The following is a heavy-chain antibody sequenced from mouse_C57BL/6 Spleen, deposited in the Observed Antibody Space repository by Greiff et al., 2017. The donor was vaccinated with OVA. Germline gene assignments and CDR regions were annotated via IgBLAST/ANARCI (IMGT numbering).Heavy chain of an antibody. D-gene: IGHD2-5*01. V-gene: IGHV1-50*01. Sequence: QVQLQQPGAELVKPGASVKLSCKASGYTFTSYWMQWVKQRPGQGLEWIGEIDPSDSYTNYNQKFKGKATLTVDTSSSTAYMQLSCLTSEDSAVYYCARRGYSNLYYFDYWGQGTTLTVSS. CDR3: ARRGYSNLYYFDY. CDR1: GYTFTSYW. J-gene: IGHJ2*01. CDR2: IDPSDSYT.